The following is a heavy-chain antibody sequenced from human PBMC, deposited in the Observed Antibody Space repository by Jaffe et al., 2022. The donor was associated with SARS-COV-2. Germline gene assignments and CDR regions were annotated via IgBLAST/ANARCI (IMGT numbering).Heavy chain of an antibody. V-gene: IGHV4-34*01. CDR1: GGSFSGYY. CDR2: INHSGST. CDR3: ARGSSREWAYYYYGMDV. Sequence: QVQLQQWGAGLLKPSETLSLTCAVYGGSFSGYYWSWIRQPPGKGLEWIGEINHSGSTNYNPSLKSRVTISVDTSKNQFSLKLSSVTAADTAVYYCARGSSREWAYYYYGMDVWGQGTTVTVSS. D-gene: IGHD2-8*01. J-gene: IGHJ6*02.